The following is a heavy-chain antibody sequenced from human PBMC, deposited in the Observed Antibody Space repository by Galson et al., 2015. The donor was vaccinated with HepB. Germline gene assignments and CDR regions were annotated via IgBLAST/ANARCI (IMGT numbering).Heavy chain of an antibody. CDR1: GFTFSSYG. D-gene: IGHD3-3*01. CDR2: IWYDGSNK. J-gene: IGHJ6*02. Sequence: SLRLSCAASGFTFSSYGMHWVRQAPGKGLEWVAVIWYDGSNKYYADSVKGRFTISRDNSKNTLYLQMNSLRAEDTAVYYCARGNYDFWSGPVAGMDVWGQGTTVTVPS. CDR3: ARGNYDFWSGPVAGMDV. V-gene: IGHV3-33*01.